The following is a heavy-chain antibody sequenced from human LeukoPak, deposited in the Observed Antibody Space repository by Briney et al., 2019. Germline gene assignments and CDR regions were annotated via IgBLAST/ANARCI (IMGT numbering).Heavy chain of an antibody. CDR1: GYTFTSYG. V-gene: IGHV1-18*01. Sequence: VKVSCKASGYTFTSYGISWVRQAPGQGLEWMGWISAYNGNTNYAQKLQGRVTMTTDTSTSTAYMELRSLRSDDTAVYYCARDAPLGGSSGWYHFSYYYYYGMDVWGQGTTVTVSS. J-gene: IGHJ6*02. CDR3: ARDAPLGGSSGWYHFSYYYYYGMDV. D-gene: IGHD6-19*01. CDR2: ISAYNGNT.